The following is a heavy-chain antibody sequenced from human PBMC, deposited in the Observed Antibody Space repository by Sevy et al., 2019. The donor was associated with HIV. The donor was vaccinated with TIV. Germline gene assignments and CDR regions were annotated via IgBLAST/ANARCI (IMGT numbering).Heavy chain of an antibody. CDR1: GYTFTNYH. CDR2: ITPNNGNT. J-gene: IGHJ1*01. V-gene: IGHV1-18*01. D-gene: IGHD1-26*01. Sequence: ASVKVSCKASGYTFTNYHITWVRQAPGQGLEWMGWITPNNGNTNYARRLQGRVTKTKDTSTATAYMELRGLRSDETAVYYCARAPSGSKGPCQYFHHWGQGTLVTVSS. CDR3: ARAPSGSKGPCQYFHH.